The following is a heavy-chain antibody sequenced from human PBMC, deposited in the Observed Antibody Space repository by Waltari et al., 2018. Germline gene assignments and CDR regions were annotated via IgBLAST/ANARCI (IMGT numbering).Heavy chain of an antibody. J-gene: IGHJ5*02. D-gene: IGHD3-3*01. V-gene: IGHV4-38-2*02. CDR1: GYSFSSGYY. Sequence: QVQLQESGPGLVKPSETLSLTCTVSGYSFSSGYYWGWLRQPPGKGLEWIGSIYHRGGTYYNPSLKSRVTISVDTSKNQFSLKLSSVTAADTAVYYCARGGYDFWSGSNWFDPWGQGTLVTVSS. CDR3: ARGGYDFWSGSNWFDP. CDR2: IYHRGGT.